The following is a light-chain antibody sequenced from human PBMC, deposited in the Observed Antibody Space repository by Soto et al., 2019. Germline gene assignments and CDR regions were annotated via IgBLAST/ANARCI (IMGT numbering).Light chain of an antibody. CDR2: DAS. V-gene: IGKV1-5*01. CDR1: QSISSW. CDR3: QQYNSIFST. Sequence: DIQMTQSPSTLSASVGDRVTITCRASQSISSWLAWYQQKPGKAPKLLIYDASSLESGVPSRFSGSGPGTEFTLTISSLQPDDFATYYCQQYNSIFSTFGQGTKVDIK. J-gene: IGKJ1*01.